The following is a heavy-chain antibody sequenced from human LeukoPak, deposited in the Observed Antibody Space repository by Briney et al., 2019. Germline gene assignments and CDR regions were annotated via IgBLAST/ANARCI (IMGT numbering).Heavy chain of an antibody. D-gene: IGHD2-2*02. CDR3: ARTLLGYCSSTSCYNYFDY. Sequence: SETLSLTCAVYGGSFSGYYWSWIRQPPGKGLEWIGEINHSGSTNYNPSLKSRVTISVDTSKNQFSLKLSSVTAADTAVYYCARTLLGYCSSTSCYNYFDYWGQGTLVTVSS. CDR2: INHSGST. V-gene: IGHV4-34*01. J-gene: IGHJ4*02. CDR1: GGSFSGYY.